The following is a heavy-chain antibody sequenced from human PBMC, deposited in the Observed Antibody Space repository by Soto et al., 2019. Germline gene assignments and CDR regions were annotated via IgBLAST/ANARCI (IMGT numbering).Heavy chain of an antibody. CDR2: INHSGST. CDR3: ARAYYDFWSGYPSAVVY. D-gene: IGHD3-3*01. V-gene: IGHV4-34*01. CDR1: GGSFSGYY. Sequence: SETLSLTCAVYGGSFSGYYWSWIRQPPGKGLEWIGEINHSGSTNYNPSLKSRVTISVDTSKNQFSLKLSSVTAADTAVYYCARAYYDFWSGYPSAVVYWGQGTLVTVSS. J-gene: IGHJ4*02.